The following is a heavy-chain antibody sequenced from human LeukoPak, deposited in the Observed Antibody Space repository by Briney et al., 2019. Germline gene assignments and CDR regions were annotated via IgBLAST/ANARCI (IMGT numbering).Heavy chain of an antibody. J-gene: IGHJ4*02. CDR2: ISSSSSYI. CDR1: GFTFSSYS. Sequence: GGSLRLSCAASGFTFSSYSMNWVRQAPGKGLEWVSSISSSSSYIYYADSVKGRFTISRDNAKNSLYLQMNSLRAEDTAVYYCATTGGGVYAIHYYFDYWGQGTLVTVSS. CDR3: ATTGGGVYAIHYYFDY. D-gene: IGHD2-8*01. V-gene: IGHV3-21*04.